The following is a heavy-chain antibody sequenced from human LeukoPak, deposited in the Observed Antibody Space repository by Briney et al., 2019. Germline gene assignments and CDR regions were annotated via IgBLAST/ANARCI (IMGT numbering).Heavy chain of an antibody. CDR1: GGSISSSIYY. CDR3: ARDAAVAATNALDAIDV. V-gene: IGHV4-39*07. J-gene: IGHJ3*01. Sequence: PSETLSLTCIVSGGSISSSIYYWAWVRQPPGKGLEWIGTVFYNGATQYSPSLRSRVTMSVDTSKNQFSLKLSSVTAADTAVYYCARDAAVAATNALDAIDVWGQGTMVTVSS. CDR2: VFYNGAT. D-gene: IGHD6-19*01.